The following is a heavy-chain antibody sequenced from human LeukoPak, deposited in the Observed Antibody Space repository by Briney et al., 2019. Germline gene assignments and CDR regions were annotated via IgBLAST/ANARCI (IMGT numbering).Heavy chain of an antibody. J-gene: IGHJ4*02. CDR3: AKDFTHHRTTDYGDYMVYYFDY. Sequence: PGGSLRHSCAASGFTFSSYGMHWVRQAPGKGLEWVAFIRYDGSNKYYADSVKGRFTISRDNSKNTLYLQMNSLRAEDTAVYYCAKDFTHHRTTDYGDYMVYYFDYWGQGTLVTVSS. D-gene: IGHD4-17*01. CDR1: GFTFSSYG. V-gene: IGHV3-30*02. CDR2: IRYDGSNK.